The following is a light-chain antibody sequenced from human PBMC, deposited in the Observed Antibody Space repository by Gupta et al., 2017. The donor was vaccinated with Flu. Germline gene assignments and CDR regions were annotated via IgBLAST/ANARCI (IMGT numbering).Light chain of an antibody. CDR3: SSYTSISTLVV. J-gene: IGLJ2*01. Sequence: QSALPQPASVSGSPGQSITISCTGTSRDVGYYNYVSWYQQHPGTAHKLMIHEGNNRPSGGSNRFSGSKSSNTASLTIAGLQAEDAADYFCSSYTSISTLVVFGGGTKLTVL. CDR2: EGN. V-gene: IGLV2-14*01. CDR1: SRDVGYYNY.